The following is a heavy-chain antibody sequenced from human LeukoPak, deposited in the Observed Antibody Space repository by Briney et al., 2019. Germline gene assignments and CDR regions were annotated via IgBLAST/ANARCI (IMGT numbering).Heavy chain of an antibody. CDR3: ARDLGPRYCSSTSCYTVGAFDI. Sequence: GGSLRLSCAASGFIFSKYWMTWVRQAPGKGLEGVANIKRDGSVIHYVDSVKGRFTISRDNAKNSLYLQTNSLRAEDTAVYYCARDLGPRYCSSTSCYTVGAFDIWGQGTMVTVSS. D-gene: IGHD2-2*02. CDR2: IKRDGSVI. J-gene: IGHJ3*02. CDR1: GFIFSKYW. V-gene: IGHV3-7*01.